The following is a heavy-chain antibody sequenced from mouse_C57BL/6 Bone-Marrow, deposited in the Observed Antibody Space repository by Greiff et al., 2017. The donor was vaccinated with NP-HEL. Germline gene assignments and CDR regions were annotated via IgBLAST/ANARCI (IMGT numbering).Heavy chain of an antibody. D-gene: IGHD2-3*01. J-gene: IGHJ3*01. CDR3: ARPFYDGYYSFAY. V-gene: IGHV1-47*01. Sequence: LVESGAELVKPGASVKMSCKASGYTFTTYPIEWMKQNHGKSLEWIGNFHPYNDDTKYNEKFKGKATLTVEKSSSTVYLELSRLTSDDSAVYYCARPFYDGYYSFAYWGQGTLVTVSA. CDR2: FHPYNDDT. CDR1: GYTFTTYP.